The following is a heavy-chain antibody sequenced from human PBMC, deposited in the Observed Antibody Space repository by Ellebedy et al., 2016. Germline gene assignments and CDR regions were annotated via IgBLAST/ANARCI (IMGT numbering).Heavy chain of an antibody. CDR1: GFNFGTYS. J-gene: IGHJ4*02. CDR3: ARGFLTTLVTGPIDS. CDR2: ISSSTLTT. D-gene: IGHD2-21*02. Sequence: GESLKISXVGSGFNFGTYSMKWVRQAPGKGLEWISYISSSTLTTYYADSVKGRFTTSRDNGRNSLYLQMNSLRVDDTAVYYCARGFLTTLVTGPIDSWGQGTLVTVSS. V-gene: IGHV3-48*01.